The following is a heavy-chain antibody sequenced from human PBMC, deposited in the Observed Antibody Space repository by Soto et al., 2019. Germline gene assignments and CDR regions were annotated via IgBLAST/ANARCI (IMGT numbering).Heavy chain of an antibody. J-gene: IGHJ6*02. CDR1: GGSFSGYY. CDR3: ARGWYSSNGGALYYYYGMDV. CDR2: INHSGST. V-gene: IGHV4-34*01. Sequence: SETLSLTCAVYGGSFSGYYWSWIRQPPGKGLEWIGEINHSGSTNYNPSLKSRVTISVDTSKNQFSLKLSSVTAADTAVYYCARGWYSSNGGALYYYYGMDVWGQGTTVTVSS. D-gene: IGHD6-13*01.